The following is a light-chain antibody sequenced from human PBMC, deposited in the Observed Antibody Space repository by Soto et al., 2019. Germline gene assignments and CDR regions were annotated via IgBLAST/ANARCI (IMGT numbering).Light chain of an antibody. CDR2: EVS. CDR3: RSYTSSGTLVV. J-gene: IGLJ2*01. V-gene: IGLV2-14*01. Sequence: QSALTQPASVSGSPGQSITISCTGTSSDIGGYKYVSWYQQHPGKAPKLMIFEVSNRPSGVSNRFSGSKSGNTASLTISGLQADDEADYYCRSYTSSGTLVVFGRGTKLTVL. CDR1: SSDIGGYKY.